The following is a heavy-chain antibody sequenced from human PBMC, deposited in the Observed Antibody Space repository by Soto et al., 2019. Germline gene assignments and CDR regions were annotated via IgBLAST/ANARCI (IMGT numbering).Heavy chain of an antibody. CDR2: IIPIFGTA. V-gene: IGHV1-69*12. J-gene: IGHJ3*02. Sequence: QVQLVQSGAEVKKPGSSVKVSCKASGGTFSSYAISWVRQAPGQGLEWMGGIIPIFGTANYAQKFQGRVTFTADESTSTGYMEVSSLRSADTAVYYCARGPDQLPLFGIRGQGTMVTVSS. D-gene: IGHD2-2*01. CDR3: ARGPDQLPLFGI. CDR1: GGTFSSYA.